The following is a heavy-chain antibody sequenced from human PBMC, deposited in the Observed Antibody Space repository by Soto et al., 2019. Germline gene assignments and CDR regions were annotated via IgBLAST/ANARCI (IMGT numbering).Heavy chain of an antibody. J-gene: IGHJ6*02. CDR1: GGTFSSYA. Sequence: QVQLVQSGAEVKKPGSSVKVSCKASGGTFSSYAISWVRQAPGQGLEWMGGIIPIFGTANYAQKFQGRVTITADESTSTAYMELSSLRSEDTAVYYCASGYCSGGSCHPYPNYYGMDVWGQGTTVTVSS. CDR2: IIPIFGTA. CDR3: ASGYCSGGSCHPYPNYYGMDV. D-gene: IGHD2-15*01. V-gene: IGHV1-69*01.